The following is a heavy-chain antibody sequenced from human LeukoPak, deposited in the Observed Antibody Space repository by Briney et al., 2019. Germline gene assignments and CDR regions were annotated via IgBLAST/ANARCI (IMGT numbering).Heavy chain of an antibody. V-gene: IGHV1-46*01. CDR1: GYTFTSYY. Sequence: ASVKVSCKASGYTFTSYYMHWVRQAPGQGLEWMGIINPSGGSTSYAQKFQGRVTMTRDTSTSTVYMELSSLRSEDTAVYYCARDPLGYCSGGSCPQGGYFDYWGQGTLVTVSS. CDR3: ARDPLGYCSGGSCPQGGYFDY. D-gene: IGHD2-15*01. CDR2: INPSGGST. J-gene: IGHJ4*02.